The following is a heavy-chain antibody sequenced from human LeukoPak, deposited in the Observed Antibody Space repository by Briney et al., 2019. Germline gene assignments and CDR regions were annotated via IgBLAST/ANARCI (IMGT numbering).Heavy chain of an antibody. CDR3: VREKGRHSSPRRVHYYYYYYMDV. J-gene: IGHJ6*03. CDR2: IIPIFGTA. Sequence: ASVKVSCKASGGTFSSYAISWVRQAPGQGLEWMGGIIPIFGTANYAQKFQGRVTITTDESTSTAYMELSSLRSEDTAVYYCVREKGRHSSPRRVHYYYYYYMDVWGKGTTVTVSS. CDR1: GGTFSSYA. V-gene: IGHV1-69*05. D-gene: IGHD6-13*01.